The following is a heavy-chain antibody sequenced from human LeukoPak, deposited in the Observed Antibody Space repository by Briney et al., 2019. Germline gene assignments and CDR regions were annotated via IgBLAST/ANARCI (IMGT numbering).Heavy chain of an antibody. J-gene: IGHJ5*02. Sequence: GGSLRLSCAASGFTFSSYGIHWVRQAPCKGLEWVTFIPYDGLNRIYADSVEGRFTVSRDNSKNTVYLQMNSLRPEDTAVYYCAKGPTPLSSRGWIDPWGQGTLVTVSS. CDR3: AKGPTPLSSRGWIDP. CDR2: IPYDGLNR. CDR1: GFTFSSYG. V-gene: IGHV3-30*02. D-gene: IGHD6-13*01.